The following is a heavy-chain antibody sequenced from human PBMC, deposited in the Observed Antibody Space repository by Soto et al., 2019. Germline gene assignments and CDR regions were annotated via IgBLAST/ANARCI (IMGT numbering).Heavy chain of an antibody. CDR3: ARLSGDHSAFFSYGMDA. Sequence: AGGSLRLSCAASGFTFDTYWMNWVRQAPGKGPERLSGINSDGTISSYADSVKGRFTISRDNARNTLSLQMNSLRADDTAVYYCARLSGDHSAFFSYGMDAWGQGTTVTVSS. CDR1: GFTFDTYW. J-gene: IGHJ6*02. V-gene: IGHV3-74*01. D-gene: IGHD2-21*01. CDR2: INSDGTIS.